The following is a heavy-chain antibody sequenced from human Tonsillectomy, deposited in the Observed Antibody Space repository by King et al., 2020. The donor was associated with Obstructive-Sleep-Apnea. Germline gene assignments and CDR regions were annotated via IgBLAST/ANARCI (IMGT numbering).Heavy chain of an antibody. D-gene: IGHD6-13*01. V-gene: IGHV4-34*01. CDR3: ARGGWGSSWPFDY. J-gene: IGHJ4*02. CDR2: ITHSGST. CDR1: GGSFSGYY. Sequence: VQLQQWGAGLLKPSETLSLTCAVYGGSFSGYYWSWIRQPPGKCLEWIGEITHSGSTNYNPSLKSRVTISLDTSKNRFSLGLSSVTAADTAVYYCARGGWGSSWPFDYWGQGTLVSVSS.